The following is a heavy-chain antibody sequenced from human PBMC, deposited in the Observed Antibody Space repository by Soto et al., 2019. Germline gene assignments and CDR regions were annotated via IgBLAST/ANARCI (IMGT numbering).Heavy chain of an antibody. CDR1: GGSFRSCA. V-gene: IGHV1-69*13. CDR2: IIPVFGTA. D-gene: IGHD3-10*01. J-gene: IGHJ6*02. CDR3: ARSLYGSGSYYYYGMDV. Sequence: SVKVSCKASGGSFRSCAISWVRQAPGQGLEWMGGIIPVFGTANYAQKFQGAVTITADESTSTAYMEVNSLTSEDTAVYYCARSLYGSGSYYYYGMDVWGQGTTVTVS.